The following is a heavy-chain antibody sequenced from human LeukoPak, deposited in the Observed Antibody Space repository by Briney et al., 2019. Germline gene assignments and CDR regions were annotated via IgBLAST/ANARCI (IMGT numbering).Heavy chain of an antibody. CDR2: IKQDGSEK. D-gene: IGHD3-16*01. CDR3: ASHSYGYNH. V-gene: IGHV3-7*01. J-gene: IGHJ5*02. CDR1: GFTFSGYA. Sequence: PGGSLRLSCAASGFTFSGYAMSWVRQTPGKGLEWVANIKQDGSEKNYVDSVKGRFTIFRDNARNSLYLQMNSLRAEDTAVYYCASHSYGYNHWGQGTLVIVSS.